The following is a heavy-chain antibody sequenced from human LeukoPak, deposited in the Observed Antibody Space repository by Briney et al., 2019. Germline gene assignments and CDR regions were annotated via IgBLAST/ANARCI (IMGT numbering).Heavy chain of an antibody. V-gene: IGHV4-59*08. Sequence: PSETLSLTCTDSGGSISINYWTWIRQTPGNGLEWIAYITDSGRIKCNPSLESRVTISKDMSKNQFSPKLSSMTAADTAVYYCARLPPHYSSTWGFFDNWGQGTLVTVSS. J-gene: IGHJ4*02. CDR3: ARLPPHYSSTWGFFDN. D-gene: IGHD3-16*01. CDR1: GGSISINY. CDR2: ITDSGRI.